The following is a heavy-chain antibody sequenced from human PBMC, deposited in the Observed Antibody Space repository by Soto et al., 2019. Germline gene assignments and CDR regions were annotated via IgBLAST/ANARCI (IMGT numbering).Heavy chain of an antibody. CDR1: GFTFSSYG. D-gene: IGHD3-22*01. CDR3: ARGEDSSGYYGWYYYYYGMDV. CDR2: IWYDGSNK. Sequence: QVQLVESGGGVVQPGRSLRLSCAASGFTFSSYGMHWVRQAPGKGLEWVAVIWYDGSNKYYADSVKGRFTISRDNSKNTLNVQMNSLRAEDTAVYYCARGEDSSGYYGWYYYYYGMDVWGQGTTVTVSS. J-gene: IGHJ6*02. V-gene: IGHV3-33*01.